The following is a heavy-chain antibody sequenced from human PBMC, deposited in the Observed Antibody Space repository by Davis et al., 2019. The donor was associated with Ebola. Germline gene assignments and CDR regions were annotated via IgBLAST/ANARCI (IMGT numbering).Heavy chain of an antibody. CDR3: ARDTVVTMVRGAIYYGMDV. V-gene: IGHV4-4*07. D-gene: IGHD3-10*01. J-gene: IGHJ6*02. Sequence: PSDTLSLTFTGSGGSISGYYWSWIRQPAGKGLEWIGRIYTSGSTTYNPSLRSRVTMSVDTSKNQFSLKLSSVTAADTAVYYCARDTVVTMVRGAIYYGMDVWGQGTTVTVSS. CDR1: GGSISGYY. CDR2: IYTSGST.